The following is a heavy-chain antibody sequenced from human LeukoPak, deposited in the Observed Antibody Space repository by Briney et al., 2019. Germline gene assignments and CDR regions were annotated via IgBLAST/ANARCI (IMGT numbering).Heavy chain of an antibody. D-gene: IGHD1-26*01. V-gene: IGHV3-9*01. CDR2: ISWNSGSI. J-gene: IGHJ4*02. CDR3: AKAPTGATRAFDY. Sequence: PGGSLRLSCAASGLTFDDYAMHWVRQAPGKGLEWVSGISWNSGSIGYADSVKGRFTISRDNAKNSLYLQMNSLRAEDTALYYCAKAPTGATRAFDYWGQGTLVTVSS. CDR1: GLTFDDYA.